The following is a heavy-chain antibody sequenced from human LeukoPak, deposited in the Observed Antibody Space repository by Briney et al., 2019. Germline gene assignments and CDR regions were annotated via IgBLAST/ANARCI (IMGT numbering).Heavy chain of an antibody. V-gene: IGHV3-23*01. CDR3: AILDFVVVPAALHN. Sequence: PGGSLRLSCAASGFTLSSYAMSWVRQAPGKGLEWVSAIGGSGGSTYYPDSVKGRFTISRDNSKTTLYLQMNSLRAEDTAVYYCAILDFVVVPAALHNWGQGTLVTVSS. CDR2: IGGSGGST. CDR1: GFTLSSYA. J-gene: IGHJ4*02. D-gene: IGHD2-2*01.